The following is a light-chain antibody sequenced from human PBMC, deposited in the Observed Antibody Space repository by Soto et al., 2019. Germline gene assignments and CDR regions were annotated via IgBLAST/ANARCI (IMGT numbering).Light chain of an antibody. CDR2: DIT. V-gene: IGLV2-11*01. J-gene: IGLJ2*01. CDR1: TSDVGGYTY. Sequence: QSVLTQPRSVSGSPRQSVTISCTGTTSDVGGYTYVSWYQQHPGKAPKLMIYDITKRPSGVPDRFSGSKSGNTASLTISGLQTEDEADYYCCSYAGSYTVVFGGGTKLTVL. CDR3: CSYAGSYTVV.